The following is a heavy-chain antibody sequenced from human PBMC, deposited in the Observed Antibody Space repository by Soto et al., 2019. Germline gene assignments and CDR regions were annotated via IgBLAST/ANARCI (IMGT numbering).Heavy chain of an antibody. CDR3: TAYVGGYIYGLARD. CDR1: GFTFSSSA. J-gene: IGHJ4*02. Sequence: QRQLVQSGPEVKKPVTSVKVSCKTSGFTFSSSAVHWFRQARRHRLQWIGWIDVGSANANYAQMLKGRVTISRDMATTTAYMALSSLRPDAKPVYDSTAYVGGYIYGLARDWGLGTLVTVSS. CDR2: IDVGSANA. D-gene: IGHD1-26*01. V-gene: IGHV1-58*01.